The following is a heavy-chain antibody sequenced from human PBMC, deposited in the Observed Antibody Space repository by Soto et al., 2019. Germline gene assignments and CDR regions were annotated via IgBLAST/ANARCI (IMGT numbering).Heavy chain of an antibody. Sequence: QVQLQESGPGLVKPSQTLSLTCTVSGGSISSGGYYWSWIRQHPGKGLEWIGYIYYSGSTYYNPSLKSRVTISVYTSKNQFSLKLSSVTAAETAVYYCARARHDGWFDPWGQGTLVTVSS. CDR3: ARARHDGWFDP. J-gene: IGHJ5*02. CDR1: GGSISSGGYY. V-gene: IGHV4-31*03. CDR2: IYYSGST. D-gene: IGHD3-16*01.